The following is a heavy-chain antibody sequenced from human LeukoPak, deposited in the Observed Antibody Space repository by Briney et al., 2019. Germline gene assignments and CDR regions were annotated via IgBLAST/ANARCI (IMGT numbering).Heavy chain of an antibody. CDR1: GYSISSGDY. CDR2: MYHSGIT. V-gene: IGHV4-38-2*02. D-gene: IGHD4-23*01. J-gene: IGHJ4*02. Sequence: SETLSLTCTVSGYSISSGDYWGWIRQPPGKGLEWIGSMYHSGITNYNPSLKSRVTISVDTSKNQFSLKLSSVTAADTAVYYCARLEVVTPPYYFDYWGQGTLVTVSS. CDR3: ARLEVVTPPYYFDY.